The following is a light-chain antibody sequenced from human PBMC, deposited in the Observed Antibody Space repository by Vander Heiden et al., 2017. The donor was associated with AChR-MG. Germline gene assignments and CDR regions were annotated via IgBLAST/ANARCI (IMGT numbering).Light chain of an antibody. CDR2: DAS. CDR3: QQRTNWPTGT. Sequence: LVLTPSPATLSLSPCHRPTLSFTSSQSVSSSLAWYQHTSGQAPRLRIFDASNGATGIPARFSGSGSGTDFTLTISSIEPEDFANDYWQQRTNWPTGTVSQGTKVEIK. V-gene: IGKV3-11*01. J-gene: IGKJ1*01. CDR1: QSVSSS.